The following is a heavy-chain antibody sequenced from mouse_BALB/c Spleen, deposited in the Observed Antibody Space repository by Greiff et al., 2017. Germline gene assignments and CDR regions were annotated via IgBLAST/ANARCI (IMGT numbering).Heavy chain of an antibody. CDR3: ARSDYDCFAY. D-gene: IGHD2-4*01. J-gene: IGHJ3*01. Sequence: EVKLMESGGGLVQPGGSRKLSCAASGFTFSSFGMHWVRQAPEKGLEWVAYISSGSSTIYYADTVKGRFTISRDNPKNTLFLQMTSLRSEDTAMYYCARSDYDCFAYWGQGTLVTVSA. CDR1: GFTFSSFG. CDR2: ISSGSSTI. V-gene: IGHV5-17*02.